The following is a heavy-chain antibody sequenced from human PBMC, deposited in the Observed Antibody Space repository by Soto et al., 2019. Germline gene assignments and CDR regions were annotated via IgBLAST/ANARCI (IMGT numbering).Heavy chain of an antibody. Sequence: TLSLTCTVSGGSISSGDYYWSWIRQPPEKGLEWIGYIYYSGSTYYNPSLKSRVTISVDTSKNQFSLKLSSVTAADTAVYYCARLGGSYAVPHFDYWGQGTLVTVSS. CDR1: GGSISSGDYY. CDR3: ARLGGSYAVPHFDY. V-gene: IGHV4-30-4*01. CDR2: IYYSGST. J-gene: IGHJ4*02. D-gene: IGHD1-26*01.